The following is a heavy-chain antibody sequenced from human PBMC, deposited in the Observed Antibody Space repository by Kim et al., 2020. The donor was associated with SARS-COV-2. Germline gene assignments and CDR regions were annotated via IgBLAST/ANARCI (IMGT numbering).Heavy chain of an antibody. V-gene: IGHV1-3*01. J-gene: IGHJ4*02. CDR3: AKGAETSNPGAFDY. CDR1: GYTFTNYR. CDR2: ITPGGDT. Sequence: ASVKVSCKASGYTFTNYRVHWVRQAPGQRFEWMGRITPGGDTKYSQKFQDRVTITSDTSASTTSLEVSSLGSEDTAIYYCAKGAETSNPGAFDYWGQGVLVTVSS.